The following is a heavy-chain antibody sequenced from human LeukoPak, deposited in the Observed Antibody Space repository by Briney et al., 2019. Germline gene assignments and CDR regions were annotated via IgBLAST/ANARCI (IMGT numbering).Heavy chain of an antibody. J-gene: IGHJ2*01. CDR1: GGTFSSYA. Sequence: SVKVSCKASGGTFSSYAISWVRQAPGQGLEWMGGIIPIFGTANYAQKFQGRVTITADESTSTAYMELSSLRAEDTAIYYCAKDRTVGASYWYFDLWGRGTLVTVSS. V-gene: IGHV1-69*13. CDR3: AKDRTVGASYWYFDL. D-gene: IGHD1-26*01. CDR2: IIPIFGTA.